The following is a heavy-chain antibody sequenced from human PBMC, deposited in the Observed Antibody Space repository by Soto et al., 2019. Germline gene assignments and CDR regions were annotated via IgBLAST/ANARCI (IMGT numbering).Heavy chain of an antibody. CDR1: GGSISSYY. V-gene: IGHV4-59*08. J-gene: IGHJ3*02. CDR2: IYYSGST. Sequence: SATLSLTCTVSGGSISSYYWSWIRQPPGKGLEWIGYIYYSGSTNYNPSLKSRVTISVDTSKNQFSLKLSSVTAADTAVYYCARRGYCSSTSCLDAFDIWGQGTMVTVSS. D-gene: IGHD2-2*01. CDR3: ARRGYCSSTSCLDAFDI.